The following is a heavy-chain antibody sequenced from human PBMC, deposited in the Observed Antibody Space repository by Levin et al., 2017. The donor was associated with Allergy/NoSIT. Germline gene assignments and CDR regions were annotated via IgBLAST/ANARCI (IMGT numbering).Heavy chain of an antibody. CDR2: IIPIFGTA. CDR3: ARGVIGSGWYKLGWFDP. J-gene: IGHJ5*02. D-gene: IGHD6-19*01. Sequence: GASVKVSCKASGGTFSSYAISWVRQAPGQGLEWMGGIIPIFGTANYAQKFQGRVTITADESTSTAYMELSSLRSEDTAVYYCARGVIGSGWYKLGWFDPWGQGTLVTVSS. V-gene: IGHV1-69*13. CDR1: GGTFSSYA.